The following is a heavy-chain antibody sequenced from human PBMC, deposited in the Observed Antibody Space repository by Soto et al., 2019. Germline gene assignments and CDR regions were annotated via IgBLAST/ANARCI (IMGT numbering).Heavy chain of an antibody. J-gene: IGHJ4*02. CDR3: ARTMITFGGVIAPRGYYFDY. V-gene: IGHV1-69*01. D-gene: IGHD3-16*02. Sequence: KVSFKASGGTFSSYAISWVRQAPGQGLEWMGGIIPIFGTANYAQKFQGRVTITADESTSTAYMELSSLRSEDTAVYYCARTMITFGGVIAPRGYYFDYWGQGTLVTVSS. CDR2: IIPIFGTA. CDR1: GGTFSSYA.